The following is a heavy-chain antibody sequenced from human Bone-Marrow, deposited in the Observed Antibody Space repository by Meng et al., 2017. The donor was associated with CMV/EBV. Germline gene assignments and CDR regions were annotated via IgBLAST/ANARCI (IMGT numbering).Heavy chain of an antibody. J-gene: IGHJ4*02. CDR3: AREYSSSSRRFDY. CDR2: ISSSSTI. V-gene: IGHV3-48*04. CDR1: GFTLSSYS. D-gene: IGHD6-6*01. Sequence: GGSLRLSCAASGFTLSSYSMNWVRQAPGKGLEWVSYISSSSTIYYADSVKGRFTISRDNAKNSLYLQMNSLRAEDTAVYYCAREYSSSSRRFDYWGQGTLVTVSS.